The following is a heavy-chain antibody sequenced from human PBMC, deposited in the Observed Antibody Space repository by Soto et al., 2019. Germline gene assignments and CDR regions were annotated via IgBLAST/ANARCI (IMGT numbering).Heavy chain of an antibody. V-gene: IGHV1-69*06. J-gene: IGHJ5*02. CDR3: ALSPPITIFGVVTATNWFDP. CDR2: IIPIFGTA. Sequence: QVQLVQSGAEVKKPGSSVKVSCKASGGTFSSYDISWVRQAPGQGLEWMGGIIPIFGTANYAQKFQGRVTITADKSTSTAYMELSSLRSEDTAVYYCALSPPITIFGVVTATNWFDPWGQGTLVTVSS. CDR1: GGTFSSYD. D-gene: IGHD3-3*01.